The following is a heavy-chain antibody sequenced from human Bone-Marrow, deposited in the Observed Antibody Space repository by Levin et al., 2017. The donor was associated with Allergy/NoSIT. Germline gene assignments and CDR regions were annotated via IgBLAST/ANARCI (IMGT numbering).Heavy chain of an antibody. D-gene: IGHD3-22*01. Sequence: PSETLSLTCAVSGGSISSSNWWSWVRQPPGKGLEWIGEIYHSGSTNYNPSLKSRVTISVDKSKNQFSLKLSSVTAADTAVYYCARDSMYYYDSSGYYYYNWFDPWGQGTLVTVSS. CDR3: ARDSMYYYDSSGYYYYNWFDP. CDR2: IYHSGST. V-gene: IGHV4-4*02. CDR1: GGSISSSNW. J-gene: IGHJ5*02.